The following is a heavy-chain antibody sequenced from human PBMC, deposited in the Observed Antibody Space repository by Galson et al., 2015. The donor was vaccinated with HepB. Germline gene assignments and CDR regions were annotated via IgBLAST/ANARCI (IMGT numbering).Heavy chain of an antibody. Sequence: SVKVSCKASGYTFTSYGISWVRQAPGQGLEWMGWISAYNGNTNYAQKLQGRVTMTKDTSTSTAYLDLRSLRSEDTAVYDCARAPYYDVWSGHAGGYRGQGTLVTVSP. CDR2: ISAYNGNT. J-gene: IGHJ4*02. CDR1: GYTFTSYG. D-gene: IGHD3-3*01. V-gene: IGHV1-18*04. CDR3: ARAPYYDVWSGHAGGY.